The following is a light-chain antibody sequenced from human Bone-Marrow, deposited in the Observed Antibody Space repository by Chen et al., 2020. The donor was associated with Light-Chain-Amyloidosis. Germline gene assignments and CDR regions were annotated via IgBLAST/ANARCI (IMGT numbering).Light chain of an antibody. V-gene: IGKV4-1*01. CDR2: WAS. CDR1: RNLLSNSNNQDN. CDR3: QQYYSVPIT. Sequence: DIVMSQSPASLAVSLGERATINCTSSRNLLSNSNNQDNLAWFQQKPGQTPKLLIYWASTRESGVPDRFSGSGSGTDFTLTSSSLQAEDVSVYYCQQYYSVPITFGQGTRLEIK. J-gene: IGKJ5*01.